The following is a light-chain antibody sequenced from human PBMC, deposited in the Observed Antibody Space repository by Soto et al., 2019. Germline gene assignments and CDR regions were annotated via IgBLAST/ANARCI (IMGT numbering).Light chain of an antibody. CDR1: QSVSSSY. CDR3: QQYCSSPRT. J-gene: IGKJ1*01. Sequence: EIVLTQSPGTLSLSPGERATLSCRASQSVSSSYVAWYQQKQGQAPRLLIYGASSRATGIPDRFSGSGSGTELTLTISRLEPADVAVYYCQQYCSSPRTFGQGTKVEIK. CDR2: GAS. V-gene: IGKV3-20*01.